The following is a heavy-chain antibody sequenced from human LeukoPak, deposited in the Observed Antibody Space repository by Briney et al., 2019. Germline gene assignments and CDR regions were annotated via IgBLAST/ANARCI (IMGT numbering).Heavy chain of an antibody. V-gene: IGHV3-74*03. J-gene: IGHJ4*02. CDR3: IRGLGGGSDY. D-gene: IGHD4-23*01. Sequence: PGGSLRLSCAASGFTFSNYAMSWVRKAPAKGLVWVSRINSDGSTTTYADSVQGRFTISRDNAKNTLYLQMNSLRAEDTAVYYCIRGLGGGSDYWGLGTLVTVTS. CDR1: GFTFSNYA. CDR2: INSDGSTT.